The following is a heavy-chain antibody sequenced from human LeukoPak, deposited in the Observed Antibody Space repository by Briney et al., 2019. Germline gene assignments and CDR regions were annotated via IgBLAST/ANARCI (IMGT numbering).Heavy chain of an antibody. V-gene: IGHV3-11*05. CDR1: GFTFSDYY. CDR2: ISSSSSYT. J-gene: IGHJ4*02. Sequence: PGRSLRLSCAASGFTFSDYYMSWIRQAPGKGLEWVSYISSSSSYTNYADSVKGRFTISRDNAKNSLYLQMNSLRAEDTAVYYCARGSPLDGYNYNFDYWGQGTLVTVSS. CDR3: ARGSPLDGYNYNFDY. D-gene: IGHD5-24*01.